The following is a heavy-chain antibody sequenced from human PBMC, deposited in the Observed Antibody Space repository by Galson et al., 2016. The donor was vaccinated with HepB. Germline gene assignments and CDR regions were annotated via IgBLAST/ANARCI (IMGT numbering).Heavy chain of an antibody. CDR3: AREVEYSSSQFDY. V-gene: IGHV3-30*02. CDR1: GFTFSNFG. Sequence: SLRLSCAASGFTFSNFGMHWVRQAPGKGLDWVAFIRYDGSDVYYADSVKGRFTISRDNSKNTLDLQMNSLGAEDTVVYYCAREVEYSSSQFDYWGQGNLVTVS. J-gene: IGHJ4*02. D-gene: IGHD5-12*01. CDR2: IRYDGSDV.